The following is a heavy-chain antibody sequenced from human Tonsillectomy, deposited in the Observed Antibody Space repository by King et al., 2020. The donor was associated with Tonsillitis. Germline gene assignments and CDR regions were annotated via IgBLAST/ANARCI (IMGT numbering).Heavy chain of an antibody. V-gene: IGHV3-23*04. J-gene: IGHJ5*02. CDR3: AKGGVGTTTLSWFGP. Sequence: VQLVESGGGLVQPGGSLRLSCAASGFTFSSYAMSWVRQAPGKGLEWVSAISGSGGGSYYADSVKGRFTISRDNSKNTLYLQMNSLRDEDTAVYYCAKGGVGTTTLSWFGPWGQGTLVTVSS. D-gene: IGHD1-26*01. CDR1: GFTFSSYA. CDR2: ISGSGGGS.